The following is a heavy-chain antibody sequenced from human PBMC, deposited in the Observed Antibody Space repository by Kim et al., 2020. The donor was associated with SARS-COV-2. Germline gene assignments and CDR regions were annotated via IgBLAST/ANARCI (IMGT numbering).Heavy chain of an antibody. D-gene: IGHD3-10*01. J-gene: IGHJ4*02. CDR2: INYSGTS. V-gene: IGHV4-39*01. Sequence: SETLSLTCTVSGGSSTTSYYWNWIRQPPGEGLEWIGSINYSGTSYYNASLKSRVTISVGTSNNQFSLKMISVTAADTAVYYCALGSAATMWGQGTPVTVSS. CDR1: GGSSTTSYY. CDR3: ALGSAATM.